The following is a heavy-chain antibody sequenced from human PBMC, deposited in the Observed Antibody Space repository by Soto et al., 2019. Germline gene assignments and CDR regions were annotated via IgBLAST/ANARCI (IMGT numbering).Heavy chain of an antibody. V-gene: IGHV1-46*01. CDR3: ARGERIVDTCIGYYDYHAMDV. CDR2: FNPICDTA. Sequence: QVQLVQSGAEVKKPGASVKASCKASGYTFTSYYIHWVRQATGQGLEWMGIFNPICDTASYAQQLQGEATMSWDTSTGTAYMELGNLRSEATAVYYCARGERIVDTCIGYYDYHAMDVWGQGTTVTVS. CDR1: GYTFTSYY. J-gene: IGHJ6*02. D-gene: IGHD5-18*01.